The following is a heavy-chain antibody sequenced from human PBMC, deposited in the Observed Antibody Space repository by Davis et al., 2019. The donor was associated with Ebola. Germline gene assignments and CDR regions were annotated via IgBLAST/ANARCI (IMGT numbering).Heavy chain of an antibody. D-gene: IGHD3-10*01. V-gene: IGHV3-21*04. J-gene: IGHJ4*02. CDR2: ISSDSDYI. CDR1: GFTFSTYS. Sequence: GESLKISCAASGFTFSTYSMSWVRQAPGKGLEWVSSISSDSDYIYYADSAKGRFTISRDNAKNSLYLQMNSLRAEDTAVYYCAKDILWFGELPQYYFDYWGQGTLVTVSS. CDR3: AKDILWFGELPQYYFDY.